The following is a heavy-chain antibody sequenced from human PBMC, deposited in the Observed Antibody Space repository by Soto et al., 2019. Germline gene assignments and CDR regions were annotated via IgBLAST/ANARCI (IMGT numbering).Heavy chain of an antibody. V-gene: IGHV3-33*01. Sequence: GGSLRLSCAASGLTFSSYGMHWVRQAPGKGLEWVAVIWYDGSNKYYADSVRGRFTISRDNSKNTLYLQMNSLRAEDTAVYYCARGRGYYDSSGYYITLGFDCWGQGTLVTVSS. CDR3: ARGRGYYDSSGYYITLGFDC. D-gene: IGHD3-22*01. CDR2: IWYDGSNK. CDR1: GLTFSSYG. J-gene: IGHJ4*02.